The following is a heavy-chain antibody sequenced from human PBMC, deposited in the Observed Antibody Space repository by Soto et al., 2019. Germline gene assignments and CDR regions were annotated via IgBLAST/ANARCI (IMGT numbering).Heavy chain of an antibody. J-gene: IGHJ4*02. CDR3: ARTYCTNGVCYTFDY. CDR2: INAGNGNT. V-gene: IGHV1-3*01. CDR1: GYTFTSYA. D-gene: IGHD2-8*01. Sequence: ASVKVSCKASGYTFTSYAMHWVRQAPGQRLEWMGWINAGNGNTKYSQKFQGRVTITRDTSASTAYMELSSLRSEDTAVYYCARTYCTNGVCYTFDYWGQGTLVTVPS.